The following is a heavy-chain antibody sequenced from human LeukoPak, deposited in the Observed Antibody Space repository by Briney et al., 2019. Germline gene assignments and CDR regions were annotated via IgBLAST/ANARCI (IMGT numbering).Heavy chain of an antibody. CDR1: GFTFNIYS. CDR3: AKDRPNYYESNGHYYRRDGDY. CDR2: ISSSGDFA. D-gene: IGHD3-22*01. Sequence: GGSLRLSCAASGFTFNIYSMSWVRQAPGKGLAWVSSISSSGDFAVYAGSVKGRFTISRDNSKNTLYLQMNSLRAEDTAIYYCAKDRPNYYESNGHYYRRDGDYWGQGTLVTVSS. J-gene: IGHJ4*02. V-gene: IGHV3-23*01.